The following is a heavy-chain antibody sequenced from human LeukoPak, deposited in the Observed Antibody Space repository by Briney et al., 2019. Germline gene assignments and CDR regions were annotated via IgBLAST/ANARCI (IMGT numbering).Heavy chain of an antibody. CDR3: VRGESREY. CDR1: GFTFSTYT. D-gene: IGHD5-24*01. V-gene: IGHV3-21*01. Sequence: PGGSLRLSCAASGFTFSTYTMNWVRQAPGKGLEWFSSIPASGTYSHHADSVKGRFNISRDNAKNSLYLDMNNLRAEDTAVNYFVRGESREYWGQGTLVTVSS. J-gene: IGHJ4*02. CDR2: IPASGTYS.